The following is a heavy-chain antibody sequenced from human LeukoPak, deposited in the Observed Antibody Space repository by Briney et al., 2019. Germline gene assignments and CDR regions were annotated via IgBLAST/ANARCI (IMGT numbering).Heavy chain of an antibody. J-gene: IGHJ4*02. CDR2: ITPMVGIT. CDR1: GCTFNTDV. D-gene: IGHD3-3*01. V-gene: IGHV1-69*04. Sequence: SVKVSCKASGCTFNTDVISWVRQAPGQGLEWMGRITPMVGITNYAQKFQGRVTLTADTSQRLAYTQVNSQGDDDTAVYFCARDQGFGVVIFDTWGQGTLVTVSS. CDR3: ARDQGFGVVIFDT.